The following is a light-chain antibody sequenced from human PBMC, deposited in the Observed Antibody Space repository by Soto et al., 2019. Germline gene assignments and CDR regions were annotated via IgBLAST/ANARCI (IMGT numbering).Light chain of an antibody. Sequence: EIVMTQSPATLXVXXXXXATLSCRAXQSVSSNLAWYQQKPGQAPRLLIYGASTRATGIPARFSGSGSGTEFTLTISSLQSEDFAVYYCQQYNNWPFTFGPGTKVDIK. J-gene: IGKJ3*01. CDR2: GAS. CDR3: QQYNNWPFT. V-gene: IGKV3-15*01. CDR1: QSVSSN.